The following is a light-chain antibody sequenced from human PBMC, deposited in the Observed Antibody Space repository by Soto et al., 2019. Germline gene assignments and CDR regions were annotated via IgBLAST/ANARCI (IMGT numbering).Light chain of an antibody. CDR3: QQYNNWPPLT. J-gene: IGKJ4*02. CDR2: GAS. CDR1: QSVSGN. Sequence: EIVMTQSPATLSVSPGERATLSCRASQSVSGNLAWYQQKPGQAPRLLIYGASTRAAGIPDRFSGSGSRTEFTLTINSLQSEDLAVYYCQQYNNWPPLTFGGGTKVEIK. V-gene: IGKV3-15*01.